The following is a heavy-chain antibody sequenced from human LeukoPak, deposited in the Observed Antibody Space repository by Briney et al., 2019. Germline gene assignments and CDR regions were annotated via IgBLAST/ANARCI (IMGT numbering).Heavy chain of an antibody. D-gene: IGHD1-1*01. CDR2: INPNSGST. CDR1: GYTFTGYY. V-gene: IGHV1-2*06. CDR3: ARDRNVDYYYYYYMDV. J-gene: IGHJ6*03. Sequence: GASVKVSCKASGYTFTGYYMHWVRQAPGQGLEWMGRINPNSGSTNYAQKFQGRVTMTRDTSISTAYMELSRLRSDDTAVYYCARDRNVDYYYYYYMDVWGKGTTVTVSS.